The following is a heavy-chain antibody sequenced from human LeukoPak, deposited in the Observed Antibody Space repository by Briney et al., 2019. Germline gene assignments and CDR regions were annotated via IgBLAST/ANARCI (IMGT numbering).Heavy chain of an antibody. V-gene: IGHV3-33*01. CDR1: GFTFSSYG. CDR2: ICYDGSNK. J-gene: IGHJ6*03. D-gene: IGHD6-13*01. Sequence: PGGSLRLSCAASGFTFSSYGMHWVRQAPGKGLEWVAVICYDGSNKYYADSVKGRFTISRDNSKNTLYLQMNSLRAEDTAVYYCARDSKAAAGLGRRYYYYYYMDVWGKGTTVTVSS. CDR3: ARDSKAAAGLGRRYYYYYYMDV.